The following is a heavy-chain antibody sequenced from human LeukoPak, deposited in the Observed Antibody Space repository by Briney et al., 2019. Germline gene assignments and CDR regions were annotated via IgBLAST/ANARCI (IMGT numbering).Heavy chain of an antibody. CDR2: ISSSNNSI. J-gene: IGHJ4*02. CDR3: ARRSPNYYFDY. V-gene: IGHV3-21*01. Sequence: GGSLRLSCAASGFTFSNYNMNWVRQAPGKGLEWVSSISSSNNSIYYADSVKGRFTISRDNAKNSLYLQMNSLRAEDTAVYYCARRSPNYYFDYWGQGTPVTVSS. CDR1: GFTFSNYN.